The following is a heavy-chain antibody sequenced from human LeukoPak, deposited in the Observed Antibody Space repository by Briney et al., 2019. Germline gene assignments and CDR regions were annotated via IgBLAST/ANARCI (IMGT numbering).Heavy chain of an antibody. Sequence: SETLSLTCTVSDGSISSYYWSWIRQPPGKGLEWIGEINHGGSTNYNPSLKSRVTISVDTSQNQFSLRLSSVTAADTAVYYCARGRYVTTRGGAAAGFLDYWGQGTLVTVST. CDR1: DGSISSYY. J-gene: IGHJ4*02. D-gene: IGHD6-13*01. CDR2: INHGGST. CDR3: ARGRYVTTRGGAAAGFLDY. V-gene: IGHV4-34*01.